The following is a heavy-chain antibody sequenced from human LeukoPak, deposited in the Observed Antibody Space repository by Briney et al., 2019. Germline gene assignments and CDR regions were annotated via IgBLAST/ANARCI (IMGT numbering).Heavy chain of an antibody. CDR3: AKDLYLSGTASLDY. CDR2: ISWNSGSI. CDR1: GFTFDDYA. D-gene: IGHD3-16*01. J-gene: IGHJ4*02. V-gene: IGHV3-9*01. Sequence: GGSLRLSCAASGFTFDDYAMHWVRQAPGKGLEWVSGISWNSGSIGYADSVKGRFTISRDNAKNSLYLQMNSLRAEDTALYYCAKDLYLSGTASLDYWGQGTLVTVSS.